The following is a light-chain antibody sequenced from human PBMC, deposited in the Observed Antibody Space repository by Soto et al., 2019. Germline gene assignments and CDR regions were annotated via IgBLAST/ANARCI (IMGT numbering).Light chain of an antibody. Sequence: QSVLTQPPSVSGALGKRVTISCTGSSSNIGAGYDVHWYQQLPGTAPKLLIYGTNNRPSGVPDRFSGSKSVTSASLAITRLQAEDEADYYCQSYDTSLPVVFGGGTQLTVL. J-gene: IGLJ2*01. V-gene: IGLV1-40*01. CDR2: GTN. CDR1: SSNIGAGYD. CDR3: QSYDTSLPVV.